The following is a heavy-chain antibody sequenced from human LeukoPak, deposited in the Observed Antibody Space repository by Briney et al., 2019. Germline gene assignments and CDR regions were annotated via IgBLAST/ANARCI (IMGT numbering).Heavy chain of an antibody. CDR3: ARGIYYLIEY. V-gene: IGHV4-38-2*01. CDR1: GYSISSGDY. J-gene: IGHJ4*02. CDR2: IFHSGST. Sequence: PSETLSLTCAVSGYSISSGDYWGWIRQSPGKGLEWIGNIFHSGSTYHNPSLKSRVTISVDTSKNEFSLKLSSVTAADTAVYYSARGIYYLIEYWGQGTLVTVSS. D-gene: IGHD3-10*01.